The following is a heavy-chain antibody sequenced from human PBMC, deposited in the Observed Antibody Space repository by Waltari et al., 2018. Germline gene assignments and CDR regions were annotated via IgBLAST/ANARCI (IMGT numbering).Heavy chain of an antibody. CDR3: ARRDATTENWFDP. D-gene: IGHD1-1*01. V-gene: IGHV4-31*03. Sequence: QVQLQESGPGLVKPSQTLSLTCTVSGASIFSGGYYWSWIRQYPGKGLEWIGYIDYSGSGNTYYNPSLKSRLTISADKSNNQFSLKLTSVTAADTAVYYCARRDATTENWFDPWGQGTLVTVSS. CDR1: GASIFSGGYY. CDR2: IDYSGSGNT. J-gene: IGHJ5*02.